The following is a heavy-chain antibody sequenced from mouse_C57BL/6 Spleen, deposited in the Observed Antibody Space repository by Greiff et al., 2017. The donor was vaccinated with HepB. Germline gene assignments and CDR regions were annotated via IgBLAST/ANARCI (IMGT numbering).Heavy chain of an antibody. Sequence: QVQLQQSGAELVRPGASVKLSCKASGYTFTDYYINWVKQRPGQGLEWIARIYPGSGNTYYNEKFKGKATLTAEKSSSTAYMQLSSLTSEDSAVYFCARYYDYEGYFDVWGTGTTVTVSS. D-gene: IGHD2-4*01. CDR2: IYPGSGNT. J-gene: IGHJ1*03. V-gene: IGHV1-76*01. CDR1: GYTFTDYY. CDR3: ARYYDYEGYFDV.